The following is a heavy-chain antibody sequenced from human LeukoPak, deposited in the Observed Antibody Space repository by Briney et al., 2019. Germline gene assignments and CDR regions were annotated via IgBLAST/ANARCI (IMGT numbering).Heavy chain of an antibody. CDR3: ARGSPDNYGKYYYYMDV. Sequence: GGSLRLSCAASGFTFSSYSMNWVRQAPGKGLEWVSYISSSSSTIYYADSVKGRFNISRDNAKNSLYLQMNSLRAEDTAVYYCARGSPDNYGKYYYYMDVWGKGTTVSVSS. CDR1: GFTFSSYS. CDR2: ISSSSSTI. J-gene: IGHJ6*03. V-gene: IGHV3-48*01. D-gene: IGHD4-17*01.